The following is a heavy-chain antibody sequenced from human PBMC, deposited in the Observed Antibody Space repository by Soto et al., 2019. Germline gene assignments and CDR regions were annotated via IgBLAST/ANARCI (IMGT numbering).Heavy chain of an antibody. J-gene: IGHJ5*02. CDR1: GYAFTMFY. V-gene: IGHV1-46*01. Sequence: VQLVQSGAEVREPGASVMLSCKTSGYAFTMFYMSWVRQAPGQGLEWMGTINADGGRTTYAQKFQGRRTMTSDTSTGKSDRELSSLKSDDTAVDYWARAMAGADKGEGRFGIDPWGQGALGTVSS. CDR3: ARAMAGADKGEGRFGIDP. D-gene: IGHD3-10*01. CDR2: INADGGRT.